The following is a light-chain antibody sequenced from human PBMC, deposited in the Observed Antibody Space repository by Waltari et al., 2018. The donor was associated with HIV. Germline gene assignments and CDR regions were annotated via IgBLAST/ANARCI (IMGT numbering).Light chain of an antibody. J-gene: IGKJ2*01. CDR3: LQYGTSRYT. CDR2: GAS. V-gene: IGKV3-20*01. Sequence: EIVLTQSSGTMSLSPGDRASLSCRASQTVGSRFLAWFQQKRGQAPSLLIFGASSRATGIPDSFSGGGSGTEFTHTISRLEPEYFAVYYCLQYGTSRYTFGQGTKLDIK. CDR1: QTVGSRF.